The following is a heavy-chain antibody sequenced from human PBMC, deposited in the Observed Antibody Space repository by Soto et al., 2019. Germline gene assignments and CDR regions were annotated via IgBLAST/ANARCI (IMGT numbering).Heavy chain of an antibody. CDR2: ISYDGSNK. CDR3: ARGPIFDSSGYRYLDAFDI. CDR1: GFTFSSYA. D-gene: IGHD3-22*01. Sequence: GGSLRLSCAASGFTFSSYAMHWVRQAPGKGLEWVAVISYDGSNKYYADSVKGRFTISRDNSKNTLYLQMNSLRAEDTAVYYCARGPIFDSSGYRYLDAFDIWGQGTMVTVSS. J-gene: IGHJ3*02. V-gene: IGHV3-30-3*01.